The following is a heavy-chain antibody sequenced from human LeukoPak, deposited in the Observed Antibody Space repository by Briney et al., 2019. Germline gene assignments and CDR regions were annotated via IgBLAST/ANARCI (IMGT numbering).Heavy chain of an antibody. J-gene: IGHJ4*02. CDR3: ARGQAGIVGATDFDY. CDR1: GGSIFNYY. D-gene: IGHD1-26*01. V-gene: IGHV4-59*01. CDR2: IYYSGST. Sequence: KPSETLSLTCTVSGGSIFNYYWSWIRQPPGKGLEWIGYIYYSGSTNYNPSLKSRVTISVDTSKNQFSLKLSSVTAADTAVYYCARGQAGIVGATDFDYWGQGTLVTVSS.